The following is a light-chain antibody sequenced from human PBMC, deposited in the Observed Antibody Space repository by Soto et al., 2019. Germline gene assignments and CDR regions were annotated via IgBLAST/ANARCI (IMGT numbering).Light chain of an antibody. V-gene: IGKV1-5*01. CDR1: ESIDNW. CDR3: QQYHTDWT. Sequence: DIQVTQSPSTLSASVGDAVTITCRASESIDNWLAWYQQKPGKAPKLLIFAASTLVRGVPSKFSGRGSGTEFTITISSLQADDFATYYCQQYHTDWTFGQGTKVEIK. J-gene: IGKJ1*01. CDR2: AAS.